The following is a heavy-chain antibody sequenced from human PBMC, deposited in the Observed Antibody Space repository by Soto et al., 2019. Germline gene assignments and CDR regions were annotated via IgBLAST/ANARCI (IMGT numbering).Heavy chain of an antibody. D-gene: IGHD3-10*01. Sequence: QVQVVESGGGVVQPGRSLRLSCAASGFTFSNYAMHWVRQAPGKGLEWVAVISYDGTNNYYADSVKGRFTISRDNSKNTLFLQMNSLRSEDTAVYYCATITVVRGVTYDAFDFWGQGTMVTVSS. CDR3: ATITVVRGVTYDAFDF. CDR2: ISYDGTNN. V-gene: IGHV3-30-3*01. J-gene: IGHJ3*01. CDR1: GFTFSNYA.